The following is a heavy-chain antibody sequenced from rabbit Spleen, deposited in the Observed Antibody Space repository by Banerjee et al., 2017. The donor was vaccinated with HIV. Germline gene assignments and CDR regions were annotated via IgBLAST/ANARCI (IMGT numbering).Heavy chain of an antibody. Sequence: QQLEESGGGLVKPGASLTLTCTASGVSFSFSSYMCWVRQAPGKGLEWIACINVATGKPVYATWAKGRFTISRTSSTTVTLRMTSLTAADTATYFCARDLVGVIGWNFYLWGPGTLVTVS. CDR1: GVSFSFSSY. D-gene: IGHD1-1*01. CDR3: ARDLVGVIGWNFYL. CDR2: INVATGKP. V-gene: IGHV1S40*01. J-gene: IGHJ4*01.